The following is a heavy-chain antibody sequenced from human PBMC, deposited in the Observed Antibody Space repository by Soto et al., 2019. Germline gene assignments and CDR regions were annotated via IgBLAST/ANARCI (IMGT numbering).Heavy chain of an antibody. CDR1: GFTFSRYA. J-gene: IGHJ4*02. V-gene: IGHV3-33*01. CDR3: ASDPGGYCYYCLDY. Sequence: QVQLVESGGGVVQPGRSLRLSCAASGFTFSRYAMHWVRQAPGKGLEWVAIIWYDGSNKYYADSVKGRFTISRDNSKNTVYLQMNSLTAEDTAVYYCASDPGGYCYYCLDYWGQGTLVTVSS. D-gene: IGHD2-21*02. CDR2: IWYDGSNK.